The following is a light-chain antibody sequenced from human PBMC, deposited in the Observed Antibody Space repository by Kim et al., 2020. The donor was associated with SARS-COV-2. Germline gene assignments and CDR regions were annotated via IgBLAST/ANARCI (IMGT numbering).Light chain of an antibody. Sequence: EIVMTQSPATLSVSPGERVTLSCRTSQSVSSYLAWYQQKPGQAPRLLIYGASTRATGIPARFSGSGSGSEFTLTISSLQSEDFAVYYCQKYDNWPITFGQGTRLEIK. CDR2: GAS. CDR3: QKYDNWPIT. CDR1: QSVSSY. J-gene: IGKJ5*01. V-gene: IGKV3-15*01.